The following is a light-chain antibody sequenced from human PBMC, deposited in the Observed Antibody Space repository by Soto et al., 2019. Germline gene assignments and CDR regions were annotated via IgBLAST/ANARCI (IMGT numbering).Light chain of an antibody. V-gene: IGKV1-5*03. CDR2: KAS. CDR3: QQYNSYST. CDR1: QTISSW. J-gene: IGKJ1*01. Sequence: DIQMTQSTSTLSGSVGDRVTITRRASQTISSWVAWYQQKPGKAPKLLIYKASTLKSGVPSRFSGSGSGTEFSLTISSLQPGDLATYYCQQYNSYSTFGQGTKVDIK.